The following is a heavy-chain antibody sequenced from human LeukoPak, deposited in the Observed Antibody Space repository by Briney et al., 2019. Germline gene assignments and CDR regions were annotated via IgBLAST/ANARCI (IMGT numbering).Heavy chain of an antibody. D-gene: IGHD3-10*01. CDR2: ISDSGGST. CDR1: GFTFGSYA. J-gene: IGHJ4*02. V-gene: IGHV3-23*01. Sequence: GGSLRLSCAVSGFTFGSYAMSWVRQAPGKGLEWVSGISDSGGSTYYADSVKGRFTISRDNSKNTLYLQMNSVRAEDTAVYYCAKQATRGVDYYFDYWGQGTLLTVSS. CDR3: AKQATRGVDYYFDY.